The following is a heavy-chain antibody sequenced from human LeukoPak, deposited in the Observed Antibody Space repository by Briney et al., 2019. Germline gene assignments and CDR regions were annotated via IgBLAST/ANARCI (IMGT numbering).Heavy chain of an antibody. CDR2: MYSGGAI. V-gene: IGHV3-53*01. Sequence: TGGSLRLSCAASGFLVSSNYMSWVRQAPGKGLEWVSVMYSGGAIHYADSVKGRFTISRDNSKNTLYLQMNSLRAEDTAMYFCARGHSSGNPDPFDYCGHGTLVIVSS. CDR1: GFLVSSNY. CDR3: ARGHSSGNPDPFDY. J-gene: IGHJ4*01. D-gene: IGHD6-19*01.